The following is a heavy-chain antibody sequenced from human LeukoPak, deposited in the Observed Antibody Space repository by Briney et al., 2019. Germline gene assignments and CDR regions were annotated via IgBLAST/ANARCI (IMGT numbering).Heavy chain of an antibody. Sequence: SVKVSYKASGGTFYPYAISWVRQAPGQGLEWMGRIIPIFGIANYAHSLQGRVTITADKSTNTAYMELSSLTSEDTAVYYCARDNYDILTGYYVNWFDPWGQGTLVTVSS. CDR2: IIPIFGIA. V-gene: IGHV1-69*04. CDR1: GGTFYPYA. CDR3: ARDNYDILTGYYVNWFDP. J-gene: IGHJ5*02. D-gene: IGHD3-9*01.